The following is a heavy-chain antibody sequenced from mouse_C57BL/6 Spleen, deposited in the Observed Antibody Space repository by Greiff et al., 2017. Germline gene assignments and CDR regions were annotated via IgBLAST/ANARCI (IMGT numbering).Heavy chain of an antibody. CDR2: ISGGGGNT. Sequence: EVQVVESGGGLVKPGGSLKLSCAASGFTFSSYTMSWVRQTPEKRLEWVATISGGGGNTYYPDSVKGRFTISRDNAKNTLYLQMSSLRSEDTALYYCARQDGYYRYCDVWGTGTTVTVSS. V-gene: IGHV5-9*01. D-gene: IGHD2-3*01. J-gene: IGHJ1*03. CDR1: GFTFSSYT. CDR3: ARQDGYYRYCDV.